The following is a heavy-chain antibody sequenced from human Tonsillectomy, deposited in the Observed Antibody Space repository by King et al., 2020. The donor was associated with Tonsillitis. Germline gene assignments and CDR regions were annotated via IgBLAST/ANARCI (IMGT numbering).Heavy chain of an antibody. CDR1: GYTFTSYD. D-gene: IGHD4-23*01. CDR2: MNPNSGNT. J-gene: IGHJ5*02. Sequence: GQLVQSGAEVKKPGASVKVSCKASGYTFTSYDINWVRQATGQGLEWMGWMNPNSGNTGYAQKFKGRVTMTRNTSISTAYMELSSLRSEDTAVYYCARLGKAPPGHWFDPWGQGTLLTVSS. V-gene: IGHV1-8*02. CDR3: ARLGKAPPGHWFDP.